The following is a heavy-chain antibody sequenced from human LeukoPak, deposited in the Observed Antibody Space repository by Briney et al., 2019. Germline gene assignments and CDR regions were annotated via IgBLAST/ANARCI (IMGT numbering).Heavy chain of an antibody. Sequence: ASVKVSCKASGYTFTSYAMNWVRQAPGQGLEWMGWISAYNGNTNYAQKLQGRVTMTTDTSTSTAYMELRSLRSDDTAVYYCARVLGYCSSTSCYTYYFDYWGQGTLVTVSS. D-gene: IGHD2-2*01. CDR2: ISAYNGNT. J-gene: IGHJ4*02. V-gene: IGHV1-18*01. CDR1: GYTFTSYA. CDR3: ARVLGYCSSTSCYTYYFDY.